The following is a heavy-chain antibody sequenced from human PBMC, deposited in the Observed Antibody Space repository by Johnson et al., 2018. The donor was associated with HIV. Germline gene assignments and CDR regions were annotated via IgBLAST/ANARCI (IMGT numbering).Heavy chain of an antibody. D-gene: IGHD3-22*01. CDR3: ARDTYYYDSSGYLDAFDI. CDR2: ISSSGSTI. V-gene: IGHV3-11*04. J-gene: IGHJ3*02. Sequence: PGKGLEWVSYISSSGSTIYYADSVKGRFTISRDNAKNSLYLQMNSLRAEDTAVYYCARDTYYYDSSGYLDAFDIWGQGTMVTVSS.